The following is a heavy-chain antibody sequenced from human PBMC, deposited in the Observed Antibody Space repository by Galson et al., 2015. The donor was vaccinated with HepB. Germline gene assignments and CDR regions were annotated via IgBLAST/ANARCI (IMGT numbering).Heavy chain of an antibody. CDR2: IGTAGDP. D-gene: IGHD2-15*01. CDR3: ARGYCSGGSCYSDWYFDL. V-gene: IGHV3-13*05. Sequence: SLRLSCAASGFTFSSYDMHWVRQATGKGLEWVSAIGTAGDPYYPGSVKGRFTISRENAKNSLYLQMNSLRAGDTAVYYCARGYCSGGSCYSDWYFDLWGRGTLVTVSS. CDR1: GFTFSSYD. J-gene: IGHJ2*01.